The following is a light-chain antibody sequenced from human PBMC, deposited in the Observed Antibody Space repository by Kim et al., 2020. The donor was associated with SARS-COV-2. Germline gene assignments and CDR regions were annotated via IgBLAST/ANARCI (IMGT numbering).Light chain of an antibody. Sequence: NFMLTQPHSVSESPGKTVTISCTGSSGSIASHYVQWYQQRPGSAPTTVIYEDNQRPSGVPDRFSGSIDSSSNSASLTISGLKTEDEADYYCQSYDSSNLWVFGGGTQLTVL. CDR2: EDN. J-gene: IGLJ3*02. CDR1: SGSIASHY. CDR3: QSYDSSNLWV. V-gene: IGLV6-57*02.